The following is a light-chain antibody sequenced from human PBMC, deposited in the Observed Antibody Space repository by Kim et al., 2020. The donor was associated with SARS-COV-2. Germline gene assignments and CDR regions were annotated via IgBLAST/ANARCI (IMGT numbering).Light chain of an antibody. J-gene: IGKJ1*01. CDR1: QSISSW. V-gene: IGKV1-5*01. CDR3: QQYNSYSPWT. Sequence: DIQMTQSPSTLSASVGDRVTITCRASQSISSWLAWYQQKPGKAPKLLIYDASSLESGVPSRFSGSGSGTEFTLTISSLQPDDFATYYCQQYNSYSPWTFGQRTKVDIK. CDR2: DAS.